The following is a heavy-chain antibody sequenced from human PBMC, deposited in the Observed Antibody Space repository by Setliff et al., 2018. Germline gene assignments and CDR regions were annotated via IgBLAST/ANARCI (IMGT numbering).Heavy chain of an antibody. J-gene: IGHJ5*02. D-gene: IGHD2-2*02. Sequence: PSETLSLTCAVSGFSITSGYYWGWIRQAPGKGLEWIGSLYHSGTTYYNPSLKXXXXISXXXXXXXXXXXXXXXXXXXXAVYFCARHLSHCTMTTCYNNWFDPWGQGTLVTVSS. CDR2: LYHSGTT. CDR1: GFSITSGYY. V-gene: IGHV4-38-2*01. CDR3: ARHLSHCTMTTCYNNWFDP.